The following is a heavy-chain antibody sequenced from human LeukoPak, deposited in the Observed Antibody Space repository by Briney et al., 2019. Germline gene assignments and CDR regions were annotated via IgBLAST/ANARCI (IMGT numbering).Heavy chain of an antibody. CDR1: GGSFSGYY. D-gene: IGHD2-2*01. Sequence: SETLSLTCAVYGGSFSGYYWSWIRQPPGKGLEWIGEINHSGSTNYNPSLKSRVTISVDTSKNQFSLKLSSVTAADTAVYYCARGPRRDAYQLLPQLPGFDPWGQGTLVTVSS. CDR2: INHSGST. CDR3: ARGPRRDAYQLLPQLPGFDP. V-gene: IGHV4-34*01. J-gene: IGHJ5*02.